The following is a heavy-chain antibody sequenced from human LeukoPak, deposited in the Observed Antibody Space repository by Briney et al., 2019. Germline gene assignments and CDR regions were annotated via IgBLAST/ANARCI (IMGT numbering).Heavy chain of an antibody. J-gene: IGHJ6*02. Sequence: GGSLRLSCAASGFTFSDYYMSWIRQAPGKGLEWVSYISSRGSTIYYADSVKGRFTISRDNAKNSLYLQMNSLRAEDTAVYYCARHDTAMATDYGMDVWGQGTTVTVSS. CDR1: GFTFSDYY. CDR3: ARHDTAMATDYGMDV. CDR2: ISSRGSTI. D-gene: IGHD5-18*01. V-gene: IGHV3-11*01.